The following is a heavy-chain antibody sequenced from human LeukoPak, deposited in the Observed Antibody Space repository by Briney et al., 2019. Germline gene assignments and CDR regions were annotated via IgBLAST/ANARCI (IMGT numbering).Heavy chain of an antibody. Sequence: PGGSLRLSCAASGFTFSSYEMNWVRQAPGKGLEWVSSISSSSSYIYYADSVKGRFTISRDNAKNSLYLQMNSLRAEDTAVYYCARDPYCSGGSCYYYMDVWGKGTTVTVSS. CDR2: ISSSSSYI. CDR1: GFTFSSYE. CDR3: ARDPYCSGGSCYYYMDV. V-gene: IGHV3-21*01. J-gene: IGHJ6*03. D-gene: IGHD2-15*01.